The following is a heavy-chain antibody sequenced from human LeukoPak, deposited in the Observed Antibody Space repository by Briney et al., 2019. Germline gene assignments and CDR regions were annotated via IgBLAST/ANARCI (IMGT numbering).Heavy chain of an antibody. Sequence: VASVKGSCKASGYSFTGYYMHWVRQAPGQGLEWMGWINPYSGGTNYAQKFQGRVTMTRDTSISTAYMELSRLRSDDTAVYYCVRDRTKYCSSTSCPLDYWGQGTLVTVSS. CDR3: VRDRTKYCSSTSCPLDY. CDR1: GYSFTGYY. J-gene: IGHJ4*02. D-gene: IGHD2-2*01. V-gene: IGHV1-2*02. CDR2: INPYSGGT.